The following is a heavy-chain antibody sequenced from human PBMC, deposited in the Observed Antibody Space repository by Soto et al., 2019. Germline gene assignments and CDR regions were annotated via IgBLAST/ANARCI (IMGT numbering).Heavy chain of an antibody. Sequence: ASVKVSCKASGYTFTSYGISWVRQAPGQGLEWMGWISAYNGNTNYAQKLQGRVTMTTDTSTSTAYMELRSLRSDDTAVYYCARAYDSSGYQGVLNWFDPWGQGTLGTVSS. D-gene: IGHD3-22*01. CDR1: GYTFTSYG. CDR2: ISAYNGNT. J-gene: IGHJ5*02. V-gene: IGHV1-18*01. CDR3: ARAYDSSGYQGVLNWFDP.